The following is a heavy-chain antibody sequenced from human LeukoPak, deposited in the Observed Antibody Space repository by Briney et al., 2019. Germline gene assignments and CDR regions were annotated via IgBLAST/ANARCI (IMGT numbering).Heavy chain of an antibody. CDR2: IYYSGST. D-gene: IGHD3-3*01. CDR3: ARVDYDFWSGYLVFDY. J-gene: IGHJ4*02. CDR1: GGSISSSSYY. V-gene: IGHV4-39*07. Sequence: SETLSLTCTVSGGSISSSSYYWGWIRQPPGKGLEWIGSIYYSGSTYYNPSLKSRVTISVDTSKNQFSLKLSSVTAADTAVYYCARVDYDFWSGYLVFDYWGQGTLVTVSS.